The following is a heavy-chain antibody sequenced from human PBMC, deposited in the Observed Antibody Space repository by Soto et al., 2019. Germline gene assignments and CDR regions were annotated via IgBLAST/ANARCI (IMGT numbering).Heavy chain of an antibody. D-gene: IGHD3-10*01. Sequence: PSETLSLTCAVYGGSFSGYYWSWIRQPPGKGLEWIGEINHSGSTNYNPSLKSRVTISVDTSKNQFSLKLSSVTAADTAVYYCARRSGSDYYGSGSFNWFDPWGQGTLVTVSS. CDR3: ARRSGSDYYGSGSFNWFDP. CDR1: GGSFSGYY. CDR2: INHSGST. V-gene: IGHV4-34*01. J-gene: IGHJ5*02.